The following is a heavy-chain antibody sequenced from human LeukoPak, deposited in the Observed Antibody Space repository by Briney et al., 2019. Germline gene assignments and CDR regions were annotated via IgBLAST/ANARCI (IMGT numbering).Heavy chain of an antibody. Sequence: SETLSLTCAVYGGSFSGYYWSWIRQPPGKGLEWIGEINHSGSTNYNPSLKSRVTISVDTSKNQFSLKLSSVTAADTAVYYCASSGRTRVATIMLDYWGQGTLVTVSS. D-gene: IGHD5-12*01. CDR1: GGSFSGYY. J-gene: IGHJ4*02. CDR3: ASSGRTRVATIMLDY. CDR2: INHSGST. V-gene: IGHV4-34*01.